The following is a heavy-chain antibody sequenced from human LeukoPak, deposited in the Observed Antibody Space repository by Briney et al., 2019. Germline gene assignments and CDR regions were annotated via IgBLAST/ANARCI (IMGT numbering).Heavy chain of an antibody. D-gene: IGHD5-12*01. Sequence: VASVKVSCKASGYTFTSYDINWVRQATGQGLEWMGWISAYNGNTNYAQKLQGRVTMTTDTSTSTAYMELRSLRSDDTAVYYCARDYSGYDYHYWFDYWGQGTLVTVSS. V-gene: IGHV1-18*01. CDR3: ARDYSGYDYHYWFDY. J-gene: IGHJ4*02. CDR1: GYTFTSYD. CDR2: ISAYNGNT.